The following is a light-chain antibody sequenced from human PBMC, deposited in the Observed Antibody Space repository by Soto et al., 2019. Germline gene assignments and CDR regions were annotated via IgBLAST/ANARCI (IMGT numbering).Light chain of an antibody. J-gene: IGKJ1*01. CDR1: QSVSNL. CDR2: GAS. V-gene: IGKV3-15*01. CDR3: QQYNNWPRT. Sequence: EIVMTQSPATLSVSPVERATLSCRASQSVSNLLAWYQQKPGQAPRLLIYGASTRATGIPARFSGSGSGTEFTLTISSLQSEDFAVYYCQQYNNWPRTFGQGTKVDIK.